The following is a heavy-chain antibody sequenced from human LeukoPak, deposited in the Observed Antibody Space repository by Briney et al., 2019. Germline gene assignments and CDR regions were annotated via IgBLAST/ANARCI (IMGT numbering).Heavy chain of an antibody. CDR2: IYYSGST. Sequence: PSETLSLTCTVSGGSISSYYWSWIRQPPGKGLEWIGYIYYSGSTNYNPSLKSRVTISVDTSKNQFSLKLSSVTAADTAVYYCARGLCSGGSCYDRDYWGQGTLVTVSS. D-gene: IGHD2-15*01. CDR1: GGSISSYY. V-gene: IGHV4-59*12. J-gene: IGHJ4*02. CDR3: ARGLCSGGSCYDRDY.